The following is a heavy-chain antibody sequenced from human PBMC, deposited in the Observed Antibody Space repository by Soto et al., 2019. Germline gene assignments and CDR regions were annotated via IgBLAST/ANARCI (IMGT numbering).Heavy chain of an antibody. Sequence: ASVKVSCKASGYTFTSYDINWVRQATGQGLEWMGWMNPNSGNTGYAQKFQGRVTMTRNTSISTAYMELSSLRSEDTAVYYCARLWGYYDILTGYRTIDAFDIWGQGTMVTVSS. CDR1: GYTFTSYD. J-gene: IGHJ3*02. CDR3: ARLWGYYDILTGYRTIDAFDI. CDR2: MNPNSGNT. D-gene: IGHD3-9*01. V-gene: IGHV1-8*01.